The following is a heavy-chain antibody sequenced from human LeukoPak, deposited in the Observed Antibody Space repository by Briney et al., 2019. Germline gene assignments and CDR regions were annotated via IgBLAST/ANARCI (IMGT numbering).Heavy chain of an antibody. CDR3: ARDPRVRGYSNGYVD. V-gene: IGHV3-53*01. Sequence: GGSLRLSCAASGFIVSKNYMSWVRQAPGKGLEWVSVIYSGGSTYYADSVKGRFTMSRDNSKNTLYLQMNSLRVEDTAVYYCARDPRVRGYSNGYVDWGQGTLVTVSS. CDR1: GFIVSKNY. CDR2: IYSGGST. D-gene: IGHD5-18*01. J-gene: IGHJ4*02.